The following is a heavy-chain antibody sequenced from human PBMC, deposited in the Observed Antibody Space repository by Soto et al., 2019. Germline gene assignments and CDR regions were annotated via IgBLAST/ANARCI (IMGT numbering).Heavy chain of an antibody. Sequence: ASVKVSCKASGYTFTIYGISWVRQAPGQGLEWMGWISAYNGNTNYAQKLQGRVTMTTDTSTSTAYMELRSLRSDDTAVYYCSSALLGDPNGMDVWGQGTTVTVSS. CDR2: ISAYNGNT. CDR3: SSALLGDPNGMDV. CDR1: GYTFTIYG. J-gene: IGHJ6*02. D-gene: IGHD4-17*01. V-gene: IGHV1-18*04.